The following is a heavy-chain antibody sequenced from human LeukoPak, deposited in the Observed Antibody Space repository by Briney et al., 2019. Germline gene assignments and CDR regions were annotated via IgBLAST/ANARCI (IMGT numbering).Heavy chain of an antibody. CDR3: ARDRGYFDVDY. D-gene: IGHD3-9*01. J-gene: IGHJ4*02. Sequence: PSETLSLTCTVSGDSFTSVTDYRAWIRQPPGKGLEWIASGDYSGSTYYHPSLKSRVTISLDTSKNQFSLKLSSVTAADTAVYYCARDRGYFDVDYWGQGTLVTVSS. V-gene: IGHV4-39*07. CDR1: GDSFTSVTDY. CDR2: GDYSGST.